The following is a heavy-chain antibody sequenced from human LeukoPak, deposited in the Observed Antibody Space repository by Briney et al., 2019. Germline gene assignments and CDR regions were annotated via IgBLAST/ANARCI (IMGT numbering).Heavy chain of an antibody. CDR3: ARVGFLVGATDY. D-gene: IGHD1-26*01. Sequence: GGSLRLSCAASGFTFSSYAMHWVRQAPGKGLEWVAVISYDGSNKYYADSVKGRFTISRDNSKNTLYLQMNSLRDEDTAVYYCARVGFLVGATDYWGQGTLVTVSS. CDR1: GFTFSSYA. J-gene: IGHJ4*02. CDR2: ISYDGSNK. V-gene: IGHV3-30-3*01.